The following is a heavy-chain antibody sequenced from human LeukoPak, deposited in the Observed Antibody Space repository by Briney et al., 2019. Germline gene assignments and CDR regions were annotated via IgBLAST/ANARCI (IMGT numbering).Heavy chain of an antibody. J-gene: IGHJ4*02. Sequence: SETLSLTCTVSGGSISSYYWSWIRQPPGKGLEWIGYIYYSGSTYYNPSLKSRVTISVDTSKNQFSLKLSSMSAADTAVYYCARGDLYSSSWYNWGQGTLVTVSS. V-gene: IGHV4-30-4*08. CDR3: ARGDLYSSSWYN. D-gene: IGHD6-13*01. CDR1: GGSISSYY. CDR2: IYYSGST.